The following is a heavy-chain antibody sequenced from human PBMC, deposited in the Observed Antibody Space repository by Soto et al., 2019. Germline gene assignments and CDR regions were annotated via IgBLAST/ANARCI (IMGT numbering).Heavy chain of an antibody. J-gene: IGHJ4*02. CDR2: IIPIFGTA. CDR3: ARGREKYDILTGYYSYYFDY. CDR1: GGTLSSYA. Sequence: SVKVSCKASGGTLSSYAISWVRQAPGQGLEWMGGIIPIFGTANYAQKFQGRVTITADESTSTAYMELSSLRSEDTAVYYCARGREKYDILTGYYSYYFDYWGQGTLVTVSS. V-gene: IGHV1-69*13. D-gene: IGHD3-9*01.